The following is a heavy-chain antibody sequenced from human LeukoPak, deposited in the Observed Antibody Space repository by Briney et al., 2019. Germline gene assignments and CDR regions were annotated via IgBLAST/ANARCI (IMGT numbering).Heavy chain of an antibody. Sequence: GGSLRLSCAASGFTFDDYGMSWVRQAPGKGLEWVSGINWNGGSTGYADSVKGRFNISRDNATNSLYLQMNSLRAENTALYYCARSSLELDYYDSSRTAFDYWGQGTLVTVSS. CDR3: ARSSLELDYYDSSRTAFDY. V-gene: IGHV3-20*04. CDR1: GFTFDDYG. D-gene: IGHD3-22*01. CDR2: INWNGGST. J-gene: IGHJ4*02.